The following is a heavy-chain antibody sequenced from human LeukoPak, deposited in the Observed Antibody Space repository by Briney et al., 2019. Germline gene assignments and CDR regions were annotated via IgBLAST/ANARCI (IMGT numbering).Heavy chain of an antibody. V-gene: IGHV1-8*01. Sequence: ASVKVSCKASGYIFTSYDINWVRQATGQGLEWMGWMNPNSGNTGYAQKFQGRVTMTRNTSISTAYMELSSLRSEDTAVYYCARVSISRKQLLDYWGQGTLVTVSS. D-gene: IGHD1-1*01. J-gene: IGHJ4*02. CDR1: GYIFTSYD. CDR3: ARVSISRKQLLDY. CDR2: MNPNSGNT.